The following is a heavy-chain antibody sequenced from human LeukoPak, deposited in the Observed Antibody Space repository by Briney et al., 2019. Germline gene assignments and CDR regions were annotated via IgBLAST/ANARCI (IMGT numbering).Heavy chain of an antibody. V-gene: IGHV4-61*02. D-gene: IGHD6-19*01. CDR2: IYTSGST. Sequence: NPSETLSLTWTVCGGSTSSGSYYWSWIRQPAGKGLEWIGRIYTSGSTNYNPSLKSRDTISVDTSKNQFSLKLSSVTAADTAVYYCARDQAVAGPNWFDPWGQGTLVTVS. CDR1: GGSTSSGSYY. CDR3: ARDQAVAGPNWFDP. J-gene: IGHJ5*02.